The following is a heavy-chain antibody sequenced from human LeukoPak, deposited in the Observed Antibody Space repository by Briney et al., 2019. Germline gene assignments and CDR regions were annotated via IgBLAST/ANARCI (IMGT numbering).Heavy chain of an antibody. V-gene: IGHV1-8*03. CDR2: MNPNSGNT. CDR1: GYTFTSYD. D-gene: IGHD3-22*01. Sequence: ASVKVSCKASGYTFTSYDINWVRQATGQGLEWMGWMNPNSGNTGYAQKFQGRVTITRNTSISTAYMELSSLRSEDTAVYYCARGRYYYDSSGDYMDVWGKGTTVTISS. J-gene: IGHJ6*03. CDR3: ARGRYYYDSSGDYMDV.